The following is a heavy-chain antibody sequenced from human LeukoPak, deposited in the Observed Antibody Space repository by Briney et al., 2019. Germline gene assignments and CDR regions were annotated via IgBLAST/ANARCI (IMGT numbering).Heavy chain of an antibody. CDR3: AKDWHSSSWYLPDAFDI. CDR1: GFTFSSYS. V-gene: IGHV3-21*04. J-gene: IGHJ3*02. D-gene: IGHD6-13*01. CDR2: ISSSSSYI. Sequence: GGSLRLSCAASGFTFSSYSMNWVRQAPGKGLEWVSSISSSSSYIYYADSVKGRFTISRDNAKNSLYLQMNSLRAEDTAVYYCAKDWHSSSWYLPDAFDIWGQGTMVTVSS.